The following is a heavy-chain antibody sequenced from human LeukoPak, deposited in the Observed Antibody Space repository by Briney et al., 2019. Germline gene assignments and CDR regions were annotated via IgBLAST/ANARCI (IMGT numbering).Heavy chain of an antibody. V-gene: IGHV1-69*13. J-gene: IGHJ4*02. CDR3: ARSYYDSSGVNYFDY. Sequence: GASVKVSCTASGGTFSSYAISWVRQAPGQGLEWMGGIIPIFGTANYAQKFQGRVTITADESTSTAYMELSSLRSEDTAVYYCARSYYDSSGVNYFDYWGQGTLVTVSS. CDR1: GGTFSSYA. D-gene: IGHD3-22*01. CDR2: IIPIFGTA.